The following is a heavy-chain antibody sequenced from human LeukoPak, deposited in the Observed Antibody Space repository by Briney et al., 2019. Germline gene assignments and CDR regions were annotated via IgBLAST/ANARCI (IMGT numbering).Heavy chain of an antibody. CDR3: ATHYYYDSSGYLPPLDY. CDR2: IFYSGST. V-gene: IGHV4-39*01. CDR1: RGSIGSGSYF. Sequence: SGTLFLTCTVSRGSIGSGSYFWGWIRQPPGKGLEWIGTIFYSGSTYYNPSLKSRVTMSVDTSKNQFSLKLTSVTAADTAVYYCATHYYYDSSGYLPPLDYWGQGTLVTVS. D-gene: IGHD3-22*01. J-gene: IGHJ4*02.